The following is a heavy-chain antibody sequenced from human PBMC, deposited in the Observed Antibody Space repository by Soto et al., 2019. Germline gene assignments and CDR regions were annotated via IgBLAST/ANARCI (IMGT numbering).Heavy chain of an antibody. CDR3: ARGTGGYCTNGVCYTYYYSYMDV. J-gene: IGHJ6*03. D-gene: IGHD2-8*01. V-gene: IGHV3-53*04. CDR2: IYSGGST. Sequence: GGSLRLSCAASGFTVSSNYMSWVRQAPGKGLEWVSVIYSGGSTYYADSVKGRFTISRHNSKNTLYLQMNSLRAEDTAVYYCARGTGGYCTNGVCYTYYYSYMDVWGKGTTVPVSS. CDR1: GFTVSSNY.